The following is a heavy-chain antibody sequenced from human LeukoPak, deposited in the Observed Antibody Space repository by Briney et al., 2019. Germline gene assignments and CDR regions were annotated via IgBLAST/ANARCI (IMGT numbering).Heavy chain of an antibody. CDR3: ARHYLARDYVWGSYRTRYYFDY. V-gene: IGHV3-21*01. J-gene: IGHJ4*02. CDR2: ISPSTSYI. CDR1: GFTFSSFS. D-gene: IGHD3-16*02. Sequence: GGSLRLSCAASGFTFSSFSMNWVRQAPGKGLEWVSSISPSTSYIYYADSVKGRFTISRDNAKNSLYLQMNSLRAEDTAVYYCARHYLARDYVWGSYRTRYYFDYWGQGTLVTVSS.